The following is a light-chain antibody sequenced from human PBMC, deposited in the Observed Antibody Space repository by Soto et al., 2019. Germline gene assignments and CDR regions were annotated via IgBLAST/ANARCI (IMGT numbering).Light chain of an antibody. CDR1: QSVSDN. J-gene: IGKJ4*01. Sequence: EIVMTQSPATLSVSPGERATLSCRASQSVSDNLAWYQQKPGQAPGLLIYGASTRATAIPARFSGSGSGTEFTLTISSLQSEDFAVYYCQQYNNWPLTFGGGTRWIS. V-gene: IGKV3D-15*01. CDR3: QQYNNWPLT. CDR2: GAS.